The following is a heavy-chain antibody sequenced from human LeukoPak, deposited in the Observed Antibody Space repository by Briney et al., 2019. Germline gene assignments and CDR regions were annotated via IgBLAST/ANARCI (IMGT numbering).Heavy chain of an antibody. CDR2: INHSGST. Sequence: PSETLSLTCTVSGGSISSYYWSWIRQPPGKGLEWIGEINHSGSTNYNPSLKSRVTISVDTSKNQFSLKLSSVTAADTAVYYCARTRSNRYSGSYYSAGFDYWGQGTLVTVSS. J-gene: IGHJ4*02. CDR3: ARTRSNRYSGSYYSAGFDY. CDR1: GGSISSYY. D-gene: IGHD1-26*01. V-gene: IGHV4-34*01.